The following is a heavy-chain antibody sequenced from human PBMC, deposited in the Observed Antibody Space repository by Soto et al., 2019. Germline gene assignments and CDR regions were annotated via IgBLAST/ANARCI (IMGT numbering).Heavy chain of an antibody. CDR3: ARGMFCSGGSCGGYYFDY. V-gene: IGHV4-59*01. CDR1: GGSISSYY. D-gene: IGHD2-15*01. J-gene: IGHJ4*02. Sequence: SETLSLTCTVSGGSISSYYWSWIRQSSGKGLEWIGYIYYSGSTNYNPSLKRRVTISVDTSKNQFFLKLRSVTAADTAVYYCARGMFCSGGSCGGYYFDYWGRGTLVTVSS. CDR2: IYYSGST.